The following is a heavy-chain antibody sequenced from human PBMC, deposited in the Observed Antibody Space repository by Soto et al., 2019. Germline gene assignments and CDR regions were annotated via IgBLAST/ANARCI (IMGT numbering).Heavy chain of an antibody. CDR1: GGTFSSYS. Sequence: QVQLVQSGAEVKKPGSSVKVSCKASGGTFSSYSINWVRQAPGQGLEWMGEIIPISGTANYAQKFQGRVTITADESTSTASMELSSLRSEDTAVYYCARDGGRHSGGIDYWGQGTLVTVSS. CDR3: ARDGGRHSGGIDY. CDR2: IIPISGTA. D-gene: IGHD1-26*01. J-gene: IGHJ4*02. V-gene: IGHV1-69*01.